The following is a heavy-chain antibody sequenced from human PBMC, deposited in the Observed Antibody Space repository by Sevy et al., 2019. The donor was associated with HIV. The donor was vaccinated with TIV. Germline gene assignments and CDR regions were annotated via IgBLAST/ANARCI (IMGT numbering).Heavy chain of an antibody. CDR1: GFTLSNYW. Sequence: AGSLRLSCAASGFTLSNYWMSWVRQAPGKELEWVANIKEDGSEIFYVDSVKGRFTISRDNAKNSLYVQMNSLRAEDTAVYYCARDNQGSGSSYYFDYWGQGTQVTVSS. CDR2: IKEDGSEI. D-gene: IGHD3-10*01. J-gene: IGHJ4*02. V-gene: IGHV3-7*01. CDR3: ARDNQGSGSSYYFDY.